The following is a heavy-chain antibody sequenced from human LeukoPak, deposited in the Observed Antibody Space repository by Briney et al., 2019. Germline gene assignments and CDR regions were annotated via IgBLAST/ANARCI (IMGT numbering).Heavy chain of an antibody. Sequence: SVKVSCKASGGTFSSYAISWVRQAPGQGLEWMGRIIPIFGTANYAQKFQGRVTITTDESTSTAYMELSSLRSEDTAVYYCARDNREMATIGLDYWGQGILVTVSS. CDR1: GGTFSSYA. J-gene: IGHJ4*02. D-gene: IGHD5-24*01. V-gene: IGHV1-69*05. CDR2: IIPIFGTA. CDR3: ARDNREMATIGLDY.